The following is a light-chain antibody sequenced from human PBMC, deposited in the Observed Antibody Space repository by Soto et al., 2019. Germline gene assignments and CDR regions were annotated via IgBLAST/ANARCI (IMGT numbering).Light chain of an antibody. CDR1: NIGSKS. CDR2: DDS. CDR3: QVWDISSDHYV. J-gene: IGLJ1*01. V-gene: IGLV3-21*02. Sequence: YELTQPPSVSVAPGQTARITCGGDNIGSKSVHWYQQKPGQAPVLVVYDDSDPPSGIPERFSATNSGNTATLTISRVEAADEADYYCQVWDISSDHYVFGTGTEVTV.